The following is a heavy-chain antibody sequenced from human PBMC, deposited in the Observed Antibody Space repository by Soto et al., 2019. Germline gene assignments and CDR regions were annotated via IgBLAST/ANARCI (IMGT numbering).Heavy chain of an antibody. CDR3: ERGQHGLDH. CDR1: GFTFSSYA. Sequence: QVQLLESGGGVVQPGRYLRLSCAVSGFTFSSYAMHWVRQPPGKGLEWVAVVSNDGRNKFYADSVRGRFTISRDNSKNTLYLEMDSLRVEDTAVFYGERGQHGLDHWGQGRLVLVSP. V-gene: IGHV3-30-3*01. J-gene: IGHJ4*02. CDR2: VSNDGRNK.